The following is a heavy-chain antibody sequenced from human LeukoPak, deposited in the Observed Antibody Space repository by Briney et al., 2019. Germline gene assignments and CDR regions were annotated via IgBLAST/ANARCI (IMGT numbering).Heavy chain of an antibody. CDR1: GFTFSNAW. V-gene: IGHV3-15*01. D-gene: IGHD3-22*01. J-gene: IGHJ4*02. CDR3: TTPYNYDSSGYPGD. Sequence: GGSLRLSCAASGFTFSNAWMSWVRQAPGKGLEWVGRIKGKTDGGTTDYAAPVKGRFTISRDDSKNTLYLQMNSLKTEDTAVYYCTTPYNYDSSGYPGDWGQGTLVTVSS. CDR2: IKGKTDGGTT.